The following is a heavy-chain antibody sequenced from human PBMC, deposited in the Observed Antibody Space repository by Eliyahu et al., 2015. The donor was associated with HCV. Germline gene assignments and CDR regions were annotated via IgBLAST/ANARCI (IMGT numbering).Heavy chain of an antibody. J-gene: IGHJ6*04. CDR3: ARDADYDFWSGYYAYYYYGMDV. V-gene: IGHV3-48*02. Sequence: EVQLVESGGGLVQPGGSXRLSCAAPGFTFXSYSMNWVRQAPGKGLEWVSYISSSSSTIYYADSVKGRFTISRDNAKNSLYLQMNSLRDEDTAVYYCARDADYDFWSGYYAYYYYGMDVWGKGTTVTVSS. CDR1: GFTFXSYS. D-gene: IGHD3-3*01. CDR2: ISSSSSTI.